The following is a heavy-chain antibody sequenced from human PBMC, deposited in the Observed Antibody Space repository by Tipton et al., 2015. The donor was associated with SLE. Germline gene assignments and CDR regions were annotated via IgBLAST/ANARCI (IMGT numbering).Heavy chain of an antibody. CDR2: IYYSGST. J-gene: IGHJ3*02. Sequence: TLSLTCTVSGGSISSYYWSWIRQPPGKGLEWIGYIYYSGSTNYNPSLKSRVTISVDTSKNQFSLKLSSVSAADTAVYYCASRGVPDAFDIWGQGTMVTVSS. CDR1: GGSISSYY. V-gene: IGHV4-59*01. D-gene: IGHD3-10*01. CDR3: ASRGVPDAFDI.